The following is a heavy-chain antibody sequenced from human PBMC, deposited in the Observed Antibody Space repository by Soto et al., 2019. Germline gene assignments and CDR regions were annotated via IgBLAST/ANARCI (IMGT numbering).Heavy chain of an antibody. Sequence: ASVKVSCKASGYTFTGYYMHWVRQAPGQGLEWMGWINPNSGGTNYAQKFQGRVTMTRDTSISTAYMELSRLRSDDTAVYYCARGEEDSSGLMDAFDIWGQGTMVTVSS. D-gene: IGHD3-22*01. J-gene: IGHJ3*02. CDR3: ARGEEDSSGLMDAFDI. V-gene: IGHV1-2*02. CDR2: INPNSGGT. CDR1: GYTFTGYY.